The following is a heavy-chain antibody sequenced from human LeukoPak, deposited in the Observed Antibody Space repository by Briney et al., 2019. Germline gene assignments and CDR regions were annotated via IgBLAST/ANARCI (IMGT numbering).Heavy chain of an antibody. CDR1: GFTCSSYG. Sequence: PGGSLRLSCAASGFTCSSYGMHWVRQAPGKGLEWVAFIRYDGSNKYYADSVKGRFTISRDNSKNTLYLQMNSLRAEDTAVYYCAKDRGIVGATTGFDYWGQGTLVTVSS. J-gene: IGHJ4*02. CDR3: AKDRGIVGATTGFDY. D-gene: IGHD1-26*01. V-gene: IGHV3-30*02. CDR2: IRYDGSNK.